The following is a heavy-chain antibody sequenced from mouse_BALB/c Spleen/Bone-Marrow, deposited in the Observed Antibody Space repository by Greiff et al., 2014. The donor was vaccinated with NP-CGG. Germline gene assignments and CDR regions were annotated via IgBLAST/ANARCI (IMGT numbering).Heavy chain of an antibody. CDR2: ISSGSSTI. CDR3: ARSGSSSGYFDY. D-gene: IGHD1-1*01. J-gene: IGHJ2*01. CDR1: GFTFSSFG. Sequence: EVQLVESGGGLVQPGGSRKLSCAASGFTFSSFGMHWVRQAPEKGLECVAYISSGSSTIYYADTVMGRFTISRDNPKNTLFLQMTSLRSEDTAMYYCARSGSSSGYFDYWGQGTTLTVSS. V-gene: IGHV5-17*02.